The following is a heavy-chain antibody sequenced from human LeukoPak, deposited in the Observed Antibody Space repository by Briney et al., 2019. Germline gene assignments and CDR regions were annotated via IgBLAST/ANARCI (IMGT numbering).Heavy chain of an antibody. D-gene: IGHD2-2*01. Sequence: GGSLRLSCAASGFTFSSYGMHWVRQAPGKGLEWVAVIWYDGSNKYYADSVKGRFTISRDNSKNTLYLQMNSLRAEDTAVYYCARMGDIVVVPAAYSFDYWGQGTLVTVSS. J-gene: IGHJ4*02. CDR1: GFTFSSYG. V-gene: IGHV3-33*01. CDR3: ARMGDIVVVPAAYSFDY. CDR2: IWYDGSNK.